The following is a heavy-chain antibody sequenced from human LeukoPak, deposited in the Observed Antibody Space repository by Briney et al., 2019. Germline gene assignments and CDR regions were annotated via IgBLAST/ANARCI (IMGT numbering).Heavy chain of an antibody. V-gene: IGHV3-23*01. CDR2: ISGSGGST. Sequence: GGSLRLSCAASGFTFSSYAMSWVRQAPGKGLEWVSAISGSGGSTYYADSVKGRFTISRDNSKNTLYLQMNSLRAEDTAVYYCAKHGSGSYYYYYMDVWGKGTTDTVSS. J-gene: IGHJ6*03. CDR1: GFTFSSYA. D-gene: IGHD3-10*01. CDR3: AKHGSGSYYYYYMDV.